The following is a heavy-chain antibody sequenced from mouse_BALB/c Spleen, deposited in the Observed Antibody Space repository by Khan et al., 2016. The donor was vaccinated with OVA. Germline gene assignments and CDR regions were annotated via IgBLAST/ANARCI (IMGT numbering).Heavy chain of an antibody. J-gene: IGHJ1*01. CDR2: INTYTGEP. V-gene: IGHV9-1*02. CDR3: ARNSSYWYSDV. CDR1: GYTFTNYG. Sequence: QIQLVQSGPELKKPGETVKISCKASGYTFTNYGMNWVKQAPGKGLKWMGWINTYTGEPTYADDFKGRFVFSLETSASTAYLQISNLKNEDMTTYFGARNSSYWYSDVWGAGTTVTVSS.